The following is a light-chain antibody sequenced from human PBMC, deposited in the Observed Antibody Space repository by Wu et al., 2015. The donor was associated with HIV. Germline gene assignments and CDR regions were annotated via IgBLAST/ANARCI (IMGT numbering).Light chain of an antibody. CDR1: QGIRDD. V-gene: IGKV1-6*01. CDR2: AVS. Sequence: ALQMTQSPSSLSASVGDRVTITCRASQGIRDDLGRYQQKPGKAPKLLISAVSRLQSGVPSRFSGSGSGTQFTLTISSLQPDDFATYYCQQYNSFAWTFGQGTKVEIK. CDR3: QQYNSFAWT. J-gene: IGKJ1*01.